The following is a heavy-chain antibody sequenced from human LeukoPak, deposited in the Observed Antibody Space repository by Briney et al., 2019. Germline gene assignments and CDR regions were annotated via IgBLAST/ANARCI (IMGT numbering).Heavy chain of an antibody. CDR2: INHSGST. CDR1: GGSISSGSYY. V-gene: IGHV4-39*07. CDR3: ARRQYDHYMVRGVLTPTYWIDP. J-gene: IGHJ5*02. D-gene: IGHD3-10*01. Sequence: PSQTLSLTCTVSGGSISSGSYYWSWIRQPPGKGLEWIGEINHSGSTNYNPSLKSRITMSVDTSKNQFSLKLSSVIAADTAVYYCARRQYDHYMVRGVLTPTYWIDPWGQGTLVTVSS.